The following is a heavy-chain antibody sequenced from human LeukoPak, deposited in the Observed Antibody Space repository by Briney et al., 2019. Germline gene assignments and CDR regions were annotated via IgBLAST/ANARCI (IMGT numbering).Heavy chain of an antibody. V-gene: IGHV4-59*01. CDR1: GGSISSYY. Sequence: SETLSLTCTVSGGSISSYYWSWIRQPPRKGLEWIGYIYYSGSTNYNPSLKSRVTISVDTSKNQFSLKLSSVTAADTAVYYCARGLEMADAFDIWGQGTMVTVSS. D-gene: IGHD5-24*01. CDR3: ARGLEMADAFDI. CDR2: IYYSGST. J-gene: IGHJ3*02.